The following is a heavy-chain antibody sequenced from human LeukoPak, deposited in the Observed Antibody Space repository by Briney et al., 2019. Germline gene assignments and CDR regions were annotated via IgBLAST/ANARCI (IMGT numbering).Heavy chain of an antibody. Sequence: GGSLRLSCAASGFDFQESAMHWVRHAPGKGPEWVSEISFASDMTHYADFVKGRFTISRDNAKNSLFLQMNNLRAEDTAFYYCAKEGSVCSNGICRYFDNWGQGTLVTVSS. J-gene: IGHJ4*02. CDR1: GFDFQESA. CDR3: AKEGSVCSNGICRYFDN. D-gene: IGHD5-18*01. V-gene: IGHV3-9*01. CDR2: ISFASDMT.